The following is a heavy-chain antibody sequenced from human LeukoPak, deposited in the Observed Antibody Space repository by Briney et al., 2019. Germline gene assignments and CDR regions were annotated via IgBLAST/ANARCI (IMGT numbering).Heavy chain of an antibody. Sequence: ASETLSLTCTVSGGSISSYYWSWIRQPPRQGLEWLGYIFYTGSTTYNPSLRSRVTISVDTSKNQFSLKLGSVTAADTAVYYCARDRELGYWGQGTLVIVSS. CDR3: ARDRELGY. J-gene: IGHJ4*02. CDR1: GGSISSYY. CDR2: IFYTGST. D-gene: IGHD1-1*01. V-gene: IGHV4-59*01.